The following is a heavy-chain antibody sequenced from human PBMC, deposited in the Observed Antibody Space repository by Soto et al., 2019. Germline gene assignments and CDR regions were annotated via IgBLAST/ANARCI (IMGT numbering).Heavy chain of an antibody. CDR3: AKDYYDSSGYLPENDAFDI. V-gene: IGHV3-23*01. J-gene: IGHJ3*02. CDR2: ISGSGGST. CDR1: GFTVSSNY. Sequence: PGGSLRLSCAASGFTVSSNYMSWVRQAPGKGLEWVSAISGSGGSTYYADSVKGRFTISRDNSKNTLYLQMNSLRAEDTAVYYCAKDYYDSSGYLPENDAFDIWGQGTMVTVSS. D-gene: IGHD3-22*01.